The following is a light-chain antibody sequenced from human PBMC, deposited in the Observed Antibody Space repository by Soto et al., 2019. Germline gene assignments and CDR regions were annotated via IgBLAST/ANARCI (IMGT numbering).Light chain of an antibody. J-gene: IGLJ1*01. CDR1: SSYVGHYDY. CDR2: DVT. CDR3: SSYTGTSTQV. V-gene: IGLV2-14*03. Sequence: QSALTQPASVSGSPGQSITISCTGSSSYVGHYDYVSWFQQHPGRAPTLLIFDVTYRTSGASNRFSGAKSGSTASLTISGLRTEDEANYYCSSYTGTSTQVFGTGTKVTVL.